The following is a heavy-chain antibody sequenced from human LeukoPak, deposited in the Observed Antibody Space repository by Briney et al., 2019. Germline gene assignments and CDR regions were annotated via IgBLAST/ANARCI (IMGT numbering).Heavy chain of an antibody. Sequence: SETLSLTCAVYGGSFSGYYWSWIRQPPGKGLEWIGEINHSGSTNYNPSLKSRVTISVDTSKNQFSLKLSSVTAADTAVYYCARRARYYYDSSGYSPFDYWGQGTLVTVSS. CDR1: GGSFSGYY. CDR3: ARRARYYYDSSGYSPFDY. V-gene: IGHV4-34*01. J-gene: IGHJ4*02. D-gene: IGHD3-22*01. CDR2: INHSGST.